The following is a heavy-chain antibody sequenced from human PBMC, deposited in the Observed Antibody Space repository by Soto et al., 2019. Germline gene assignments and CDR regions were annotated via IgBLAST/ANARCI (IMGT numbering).Heavy chain of an antibody. CDR2: ISSSSTI. J-gene: IGHJ6*02. CDR3: ARDHWDDSSGYLSYYYYYGMDV. Sequence: EVQLVESGGGLVQPGGSLRLSCAASGFTFSSYSMNWVRQAPGKGLEWVSYISSSSTIYYADSVKGRFTISRDNAKNSLYLQMNSLRAEDTAVYYCARDHWDDSSGYLSYYYYYGMDVWGQGTTVTVSS. D-gene: IGHD3-22*01. CDR1: GFTFSSYS. V-gene: IGHV3-48*01.